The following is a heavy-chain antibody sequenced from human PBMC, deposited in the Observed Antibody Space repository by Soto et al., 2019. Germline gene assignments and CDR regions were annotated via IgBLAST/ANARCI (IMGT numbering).Heavy chain of an antibody. J-gene: IGHJ4*02. CDR1: GYSFTSYW. CDR3: ARSLYGDYWYDY. Sequence: GESLKISCKGSGYSFTSYWISWVRQMPGKGLEWMGRIDPSDSYTNYSPSFQGHVTISADKSISTAYLQWSSLKASDTAMYYCARSLYGDYWYDYWDQGTLVTGSS. V-gene: IGHV5-10-1*01. D-gene: IGHD4-17*01. CDR2: IDPSDSYT.